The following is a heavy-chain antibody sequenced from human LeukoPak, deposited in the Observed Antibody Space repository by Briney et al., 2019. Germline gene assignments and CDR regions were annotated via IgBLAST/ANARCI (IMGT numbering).Heavy chain of an antibody. J-gene: IGHJ4*02. CDR2: ISSSSYI. CDR3: ARHPPDCSSTSCHIDY. D-gene: IGHD2-2*01. V-gene: IGHV3-21*01. CDR1: GFTFSSYS. Sequence: PGGSLRLSCAASGFTFSSYSMNWVRQAPGKGLEWVSSISSSSYIYYADSVKGRFTISRDNAKNSLYLQMNSLRAEDTAVYYCARHPPDCSSTSCHIDYWGQGTLVTVSS.